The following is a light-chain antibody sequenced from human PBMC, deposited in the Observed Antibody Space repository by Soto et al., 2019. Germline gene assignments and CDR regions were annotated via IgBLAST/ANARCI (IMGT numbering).Light chain of an antibody. CDR2: GAS. CDR1: QSVSSN. Sequence: EIVMTQSPATLSVSPGERATLSCRASQSVSSNLAWYQQKAGQTPRLLIYGASTRATGFTGRFSGSGSGTEFTLTISSLPSEDFAIYYCQQYNNWPLTFGGGTKVEIK. J-gene: IGKJ4*01. CDR3: QQYNNWPLT. V-gene: IGKV3-15*01.